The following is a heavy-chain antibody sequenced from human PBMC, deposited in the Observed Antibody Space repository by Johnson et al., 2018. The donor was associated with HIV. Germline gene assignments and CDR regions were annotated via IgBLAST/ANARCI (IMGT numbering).Heavy chain of an antibody. J-gene: IGHJ3*02. D-gene: IGHD3-10*01. CDR1: GFTFSSYG. V-gene: IGHV3-NL1*01. CDR2: IYSGGRT. Sequence: VQLVESGGGVVQPGRSLRLSCAASGFTFSSYGMHWVRQAPGKGLEWVAVIYSGGRTYYADSVKGRFTISRDNSKNTLYLQMNSLRAEDTAVYYCAKDRGLSAFDIWGQGTMVTVSS. CDR3: AKDRGLSAFDI.